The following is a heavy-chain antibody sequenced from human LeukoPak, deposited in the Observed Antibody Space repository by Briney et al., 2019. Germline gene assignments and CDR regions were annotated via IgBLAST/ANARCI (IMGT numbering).Heavy chain of an antibody. Sequence: SETLSLTCSVSGGSISSYYWSWIRQPPGKGLEWIGDIYDSGITSYNPSLQSRVNISIDTSKTHFSLRLTSVTAAHTAVSYCARGASYYDFWSGYYDYYYYMDVWGKGTTVTVSS. V-gene: IGHV4-59*01. D-gene: IGHD3-3*01. J-gene: IGHJ6*03. CDR1: GGSISSYY. CDR2: IYDSGIT. CDR3: ARGASYYDFWSGYYDYYYYMDV.